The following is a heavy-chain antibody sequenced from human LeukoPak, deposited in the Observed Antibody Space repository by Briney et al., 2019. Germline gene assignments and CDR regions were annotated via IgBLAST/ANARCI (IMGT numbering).Heavy chain of an antibody. CDR2: IYPGDSDT. CDR1: GYIFTSYW. V-gene: IGHV5-51*01. D-gene: IGHD2-2*01. J-gene: IGHJ4*02. Sequence: GESLKISCKGSGYIFTSYWIGWVRQMPGKGLEWMGIIYPGDSDTRYSPSFQGQVTISADKSISTAYLQWSSLKASDTAMYYCARPAKGYCSSTSCYEGSYFDYWGQGTLVTVSS. CDR3: ARPAKGYCSSTSCYEGSYFDY.